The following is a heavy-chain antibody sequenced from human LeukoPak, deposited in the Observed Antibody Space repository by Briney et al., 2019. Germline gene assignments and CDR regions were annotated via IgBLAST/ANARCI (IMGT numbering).Heavy chain of an antibody. Sequence: SGGSLRLSCAASGYTFSSYAMSWVRQAPGKGLEWVSAISGSGGSTYCADSVKGRFTISRDNSKNTLYLQMNSLGAEDTAVYYCARRVVIATKYNWFDPWGQGTLVTVSS. J-gene: IGHJ5*02. CDR3: ARRVVIATKYNWFDP. CDR2: ISGSGGST. D-gene: IGHD3-3*01. V-gene: IGHV3-23*01. CDR1: GYTFSSYA.